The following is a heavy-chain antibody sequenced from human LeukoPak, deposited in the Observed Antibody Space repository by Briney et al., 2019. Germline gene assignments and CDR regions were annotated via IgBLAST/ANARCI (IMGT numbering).Heavy chain of an antibody. CDR1: GGSISSSSYY. CDR3: ARVRGTMDRGYWFDP. Sequence: PSETLSLTCTVSGGSISSSSYYWGWIRQPPGKGLEWIGSIYYSGSTYYNPSLKSRVTISVDTSKNQFSLKLSSVTAADTAVYYCARVRGTMDRGYWFDPWGQGTLVTVSS. D-gene: IGHD3-10*01. V-gene: IGHV4-39*07. CDR2: IYYSGST. J-gene: IGHJ5*02.